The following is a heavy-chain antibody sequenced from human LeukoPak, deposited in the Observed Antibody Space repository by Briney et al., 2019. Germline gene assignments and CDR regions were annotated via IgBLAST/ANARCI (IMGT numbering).Heavy chain of an antibody. Sequence: PGGSLRLSCVASGFTFSDYWMHWVRQAPGKGLVWVSRINSDGSSTSDADSVKGRFTISRDNAKNTVYLQMNSLRAEDTAVYYCAKGDPPTYYDILTGQDYWGQGTLVTVSS. CDR1: GFTFSDYW. D-gene: IGHD3-9*01. CDR2: INSDGSST. V-gene: IGHV3-74*01. CDR3: AKGDPPTYYDILTGQDY. J-gene: IGHJ4*02.